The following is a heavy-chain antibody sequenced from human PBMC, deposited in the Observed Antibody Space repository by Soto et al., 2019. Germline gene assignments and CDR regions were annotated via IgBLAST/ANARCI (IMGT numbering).Heavy chain of an antibody. CDR1: GGSFSGYY. D-gene: IGHD2-8*01. CDR2: INHSGST. J-gene: IGHJ4*01. CDR3: ASRRRYCTTGVCYFS. Sequence: SETLSLTCTVYGGSFSGYYWSWIRQPPGKGLEWIGEINHSGSTNYNPSLKSRVTISVDTSKNHFPLKLGSVTAEDTAVYYCASRRRYCTTGVCYFSWGQGTLVTVSS. V-gene: IGHV4-34*01.